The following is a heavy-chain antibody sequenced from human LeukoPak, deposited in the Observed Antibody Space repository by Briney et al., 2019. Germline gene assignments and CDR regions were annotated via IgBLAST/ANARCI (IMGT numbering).Heavy chain of an antibody. J-gene: IGHJ4*02. V-gene: IGHV3-48*01. CDR3: ASKSSGGWVFDY. CDR1: GCTFSSYS. D-gene: IGHD6-19*01. Sequence: PGGSLRLSCAASGCTFSSYSTNWVRQAPGKGLEWVSYISSSSSTIYYADSVKGRFTISRDNAKNSLYLQMNSLRAEDTAVYYCASKSSGGWVFDYWGQGTLVTVSS. CDR2: ISSSSSTI.